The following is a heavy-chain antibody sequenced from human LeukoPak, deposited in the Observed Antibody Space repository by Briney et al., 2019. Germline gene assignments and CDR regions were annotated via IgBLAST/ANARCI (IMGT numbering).Heavy chain of an antibody. CDR3: AKTKADAFGI. J-gene: IGHJ3*02. Sequence: PSETLSLTCTVSGGSISSSSYYWGWIRQPPGKGLEWIGSIYYSGSTYYNPSLKSRVTISVDTSKNQFSLKLSSVTAADTAVYYCAKTKADAFGIWGQGTMVTVSS. CDR1: GGSISSSSYY. V-gene: IGHV4-39*07. D-gene: IGHD1-14*01. CDR2: IYYSGST.